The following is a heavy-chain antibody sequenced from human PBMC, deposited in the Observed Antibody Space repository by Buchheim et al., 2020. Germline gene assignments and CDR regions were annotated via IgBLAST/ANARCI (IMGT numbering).Heavy chain of an antibody. Sequence: QVQLVESGGGVVQPGRSLRLSCAASGFTFSSHGMHWVRQAPGKGLEWVAVISHDGSNKYYADSVKGRFTISRDNSKNTLYLQMNSLRAEDTAVYYCAKDREVVAATLYYGMDVWGQGTT. CDR1: GFTFSSHG. J-gene: IGHJ6*02. V-gene: IGHV3-30*18. CDR2: ISHDGSNK. D-gene: IGHD2-15*01. CDR3: AKDREVVAATLYYGMDV.